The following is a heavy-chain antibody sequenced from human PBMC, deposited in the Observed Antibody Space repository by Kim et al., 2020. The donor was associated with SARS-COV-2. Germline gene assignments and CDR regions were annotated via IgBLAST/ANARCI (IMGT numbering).Heavy chain of an antibody. J-gene: IGHJ5*02. CDR2: THHSGST. CDR3: ARGSIVVVPAAIGWFDP. D-gene: IGHD2-2*02. V-gene: IGHV4-38-2*02. Sequence: ETLSLTCSVSGYSLNSRYYWAWIRQPPGKGLECIGATHHSGSTYYNPSLKSRVTMSVDTSKNQFSLRLSSVTAADTAIYYCARGSIVVVPAAIGWFDP. CDR1: GYSLNSRYY.